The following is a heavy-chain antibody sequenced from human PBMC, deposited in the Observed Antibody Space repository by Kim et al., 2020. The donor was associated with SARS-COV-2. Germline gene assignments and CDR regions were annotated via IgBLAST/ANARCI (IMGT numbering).Heavy chain of an antibody. J-gene: IGHJ4*02. V-gene: IGHV3-23*01. CDR2: ISGSGGST. CDR1: GFTFSSYA. CDR3: AKDPPYGCSGGSCVVDY. D-gene: IGHD2-15*01. Sequence: GGSLRLSCAASGFTFSSYAMSWVRQAPGKGLEWVSAISGSGGSTYYADSVKGRFTISRDNSKNTLYLQMNSLRAEDTAVYYCAKDPPYGCSGGSCVVDYWGQGTLVTVSS.